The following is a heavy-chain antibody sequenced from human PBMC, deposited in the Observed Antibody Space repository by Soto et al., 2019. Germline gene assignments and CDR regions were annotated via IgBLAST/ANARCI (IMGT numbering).Heavy chain of an antibody. D-gene: IGHD3-22*01. J-gene: IGHJ4*02. CDR1: GDSISTFY. V-gene: IGHV4-59*01. CDR3: ARGRTVRNYADDSSDYFYFFDY. CDR2: VYYTGST. Sequence: SETLSLTCTVSGDSISTFYWGWMRQSPGKELERIGYVYYTGSTNYNPSLKSRVTISVDRSKNQFSLKLTPANAADTAVYYCARGRTVRNYADDSSDYFYFFDYWGQGTQVTAPQ.